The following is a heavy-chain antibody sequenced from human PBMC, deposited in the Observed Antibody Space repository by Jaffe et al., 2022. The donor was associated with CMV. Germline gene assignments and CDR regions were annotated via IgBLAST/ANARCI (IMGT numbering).Heavy chain of an antibody. V-gene: IGHV4-34*01. Sequence: QVQLQQWGAGLLKPSETLSLTCAVYGGSFSGYYWSWIRQPPGKGLEWIGEINHSGSTNYNPSLKSRVTISVDTSKNQFSLKLSSVTAADTAVYYCARVLPYCTNGVCYRWAARPFKNNWFDPWGQGTLVTVSS. CDR3: ARVLPYCTNGVCYRWAARPFKNNWFDP. CDR2: INHSGST. D-gene: IGHD2-8*01. J-gene: IGHJ5*02. CDR1: GGSFSGYY.